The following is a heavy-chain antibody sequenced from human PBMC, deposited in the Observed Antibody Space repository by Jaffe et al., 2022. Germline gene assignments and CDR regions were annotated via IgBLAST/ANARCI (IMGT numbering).Heavy chain of an antibody. V-gene: IGHV3-49*04. J-gene: IGHJ1*01. Sequence: EVQLVESGGGLVQPGRSLRLSCTASGFTFGDYAMSWVRQAPGKGLEWVGFIRSKAYGGTTEYAASVKGRFTISRDDSKSIAYLQMNSLKTEDTAVYYCTRDVRNYDILTGYYNAQGDEYFQHWGQGTLVTVSS. CDR1: GFTFGDYA. D-gene: IGHD3-9*01. CDR2: IRSKAYGGTT. CDR3: TRDVRNYDILTGYYNAQGDEYFQH.